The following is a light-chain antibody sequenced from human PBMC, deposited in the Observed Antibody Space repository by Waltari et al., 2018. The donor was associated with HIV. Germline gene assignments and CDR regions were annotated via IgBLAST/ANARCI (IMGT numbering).Light chain of an antibody. Sequence: QSVLTQPPSASGTPGQRVTISCSGSSSNIGINTVTWYQVLPGTAPRLLIYSNKQRPTGVPGRFSDSKSGTSASLAISGRQSEDEADYICAAWDDNLNGRWVFGGGTKLTVL. CDR1: SSNIGINT. CDR2: SNK. CDR3: AAWDDNLNGRWV. V-gene: IGLV1-44*01. J-gene: IGLJ3*02.